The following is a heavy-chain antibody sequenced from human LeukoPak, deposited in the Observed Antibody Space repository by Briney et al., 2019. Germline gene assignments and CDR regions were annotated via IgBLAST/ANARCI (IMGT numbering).Heavy chain of an antibody. J-gene: IGHJ4*02. CDR3: AKGGRGYSYGSFDY. D-gene: IGHD5-18*01. Sequence: PGGPLRLPCAASGFTFSSYGMHWVRQAPGKGLEWVAFIRYDGSNKCYADSVKGRFTISRDNSKNTLYLQMNSLRAEDTAVYYCAKGGRGYSYGSFDYWGQGTLVTVSS. CDR2: IRYDGSNK. V-gene: IGHV3-30*02. CDR1: GFTFSSYG.